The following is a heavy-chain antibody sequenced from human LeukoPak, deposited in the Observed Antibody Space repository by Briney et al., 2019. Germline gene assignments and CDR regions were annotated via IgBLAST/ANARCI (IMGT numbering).Heavy chain of an antibody. Sequence: GGSLRLSCAASGFTVQSSYMSWVRQAPGKGLEWVSVIYSAGATYYSDSVEGRFTISRDNSKNTLYLQMTALRAEDTAVYYCSRGSDYDRSGYFYIMESWGQRTLVTVSS. V-gene: IGHV3-53*01. CDR1: GFTVQSSY. J-gene: IGHJ5*02. D-gene: IGHD3-22*01. CDR2: IYSAGAT. CDR3: SRGSDYDRSGYFYIMES.